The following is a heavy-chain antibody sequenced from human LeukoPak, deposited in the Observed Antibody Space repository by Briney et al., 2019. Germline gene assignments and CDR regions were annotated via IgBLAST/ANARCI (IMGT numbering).Heavy chain of an antibody. CDR3: ARTKGHLDL. CDR2: TYYRSRWYS. CDR1: GDSVSSTNAA. D-gene: IGHD2-8*01. J-gene: IGHJ2*01. Sequence: SQTLSLTCAISGDSVSSTNAAWNRIRQSPSRGLEWLGRTYYRSRWYSEYARPVKSRITIDPDTSKNQFSLQLNSVTPEDAAVYYCARTKGHLDLWGRGTLVTVSS. V-gene: IGHV6-1*01.